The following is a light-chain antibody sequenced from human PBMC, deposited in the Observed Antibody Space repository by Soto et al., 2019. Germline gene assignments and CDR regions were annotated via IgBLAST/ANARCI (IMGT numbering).Light chain of an antibody. CDR3: SPYTSSSTP. CDR1: SSDVGGYNY. V-gene: IGLV2-14*01. Sequence: QSALTQPASVSGSPGQSITISCTGTSSDVGGYNYVSWYQQHPGKAPKLMIYDVSNRPSGVSNRFSGSKSGNTASLTISGLQAEDVGDYYCSPYTSSSTPFGTRNNLTLL. J-gene: IGLJ1*01. CDR2: DVS.